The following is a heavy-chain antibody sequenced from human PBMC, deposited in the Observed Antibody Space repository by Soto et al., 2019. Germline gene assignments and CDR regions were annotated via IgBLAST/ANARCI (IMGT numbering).Heavy chain of an antibody. CDR2: INASGGTR. CDR3: ASEGNSYGSAGMFD. D-gene: IGHD5-18*01. J-gene: IGHJ4*02. CDR1: GYTFTSYY. V-gene: IGHV1-46*01. Sequence: QVQLVQSGAEVKKAGASVKVSCKASGYTFTSYYLHWVRQAPGLGLEWMGLINASGGTRSYAQRFQGRVTMTSDTATSTVYMELSSLRSDDTAVYYCASEGNSYGSAGMFDWGQGTLVTVSS.